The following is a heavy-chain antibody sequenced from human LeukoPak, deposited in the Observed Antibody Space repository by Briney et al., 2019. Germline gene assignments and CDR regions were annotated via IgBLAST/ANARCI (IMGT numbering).Heavy chain of an antibody. D-gene: IGHD1-26*01. CDR1: GFTFSSFA. V-gene: IGHV3-23*01. Sequence: PGGSLRLSCAASGFTFSSFAMSWVRQAPGRGLEWVSGVTGSGGSTYYADSVKGRSTISKDNAKNSLYLQMNSLRAEDTAVYYCARANSSGGYYFDPWGRGTLVTVSS. CDR3: ARANSSGGYYFDP. CDR2: VTGSGGST. J-gene: IGHJ4*02.